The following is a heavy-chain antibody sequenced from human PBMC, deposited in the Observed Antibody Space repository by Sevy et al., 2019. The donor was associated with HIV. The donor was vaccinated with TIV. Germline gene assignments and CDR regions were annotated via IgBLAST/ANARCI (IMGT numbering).Heavy chain of an antibody. CDR2: VNHSGSI. Sequence: SETLSLTCAVSGGSFSGYSWDWIRQPPGKGLEWIGEVNHSGSINYNPSLKSRVTISVDTSKNQFSLKLNFVTAADTAVYYCARGGDGVVPSPIIGLGPWTKYWYFDLWGRGTLVTVSS. D-gene: IGHD3-3*01. CDR3: ARGGDGVVPSPIIGLGPWTKYWYFDL. V-gene: IGHV4-34*01. J-gene: IGHJ2*01. CDR1: GGSFSGYS.